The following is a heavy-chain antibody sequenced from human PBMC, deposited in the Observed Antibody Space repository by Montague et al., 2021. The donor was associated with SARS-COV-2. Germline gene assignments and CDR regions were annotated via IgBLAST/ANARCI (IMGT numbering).Heavy chain of an antibody. Sequence: TLSLTCTVSGGSIRSDGFYWNWIRQPAGKGLEWFGRIDPSGTTNYKPSLKSRVNISLDRFKNKFSLELSSVIAADTAVYYCARSVFRYFDRLGMDFWGQGTTVTVSS. CDR2: IDPSGTT. J-gene: IGHJ6*02. V-gene: IGHV4-61*02. CDR1: GGSIRSDGFY. D-gene: IGHD3-9*01. CDR3: ARSVFRYFDRLGMDF.